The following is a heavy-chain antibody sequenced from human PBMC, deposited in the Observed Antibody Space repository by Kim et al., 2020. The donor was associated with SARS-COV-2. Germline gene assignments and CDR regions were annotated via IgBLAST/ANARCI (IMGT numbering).Heavy chain of an antibody. D-gene: IGHD6-19*01. V-gene: IGHV3-23*01. CDR2: IRHNGDTT. CDR1: GFSFSTYT. J-gene: IGHJ4*02. Sequence: GGSLRLSCAASGFSFSTYTMAWVRQAPGKGLDWVSTIRHNGDTTFYADYVKGRFTISRDNSKTTLYLQMNNLRAEDTAIYYCMKTPRTYGRGWYGGCWGQGTLVTVAS. CDR3: MKTPRTYGRGWYGGC.